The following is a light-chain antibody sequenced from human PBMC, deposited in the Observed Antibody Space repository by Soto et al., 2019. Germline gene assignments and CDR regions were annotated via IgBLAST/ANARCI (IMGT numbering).Light chain of an antibody. Sequence: QSVLTQPASVSGSHGQSITISCAGTMRDVGAYNLVSWYQQHPGRAPQLIIYEVRKRPSGISLRFSGSKSGNTASLTISGLQAEDEADYYCSSYTSKSSLIFGGGTKLTVL. V-gene: IGLV2-14*01. CDR1: MRDVGAYNL. CDR3: SSYTSKSSLI. CDR2: EVR. J-gene: IGLJ2*01.